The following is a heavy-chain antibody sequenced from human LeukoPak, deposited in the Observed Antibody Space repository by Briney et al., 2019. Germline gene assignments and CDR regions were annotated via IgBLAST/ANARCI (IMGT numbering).Heavy chain of an antibody. CDR1: GFTFSSYA. J-gene: IGHJ4*02. D-gene: IGHD6-13*01. V-gene: IGHV3-30*04. CDR3: ARETQSSSWYFYFDY. Sequence: GRSLRLSCAASGFTFSSYAMHWVRQAPGKGLEWVAVISYDGSNKYYADSVKGRFTISRDNSKNTLYLQMNSLRAEDTAVYYCARETQSSSWYFYFDYWGQGTLVTVSS. CDR2: ISYDGSNK.